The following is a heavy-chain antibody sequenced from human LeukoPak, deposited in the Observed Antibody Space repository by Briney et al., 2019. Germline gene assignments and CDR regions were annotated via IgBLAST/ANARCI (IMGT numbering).Heavy chain of an antibody. CDR1: GYTFTSYG. CDR3: ARERDGYNYFAYYGMDV. CDR2: ISAYNGNT. Sequence: ASVKVSCKASGYTFTSYGISWVRQAPGQGLEWMGWISAYNGNTNYAQKLQGRVTMTTDTSTSTAYMELRSLRSEDTAVYYCARERDGYNYFAYYGMDVWGQGTTVTVSS. D-gene: IGHD5-24*01. J-gene: IGHJ6*02. V-gene: IGHV1-18*01.